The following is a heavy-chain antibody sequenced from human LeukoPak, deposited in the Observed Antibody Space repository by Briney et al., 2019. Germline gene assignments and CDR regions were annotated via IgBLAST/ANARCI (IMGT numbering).Heavy chain of an antibody. Sequence: GGSLRLSCAASGFTFSNAWMSWVRQAPGKGLEWIGRIKSKTDGGSVEYAAPVKGRFTISRDDSKNTLYLQMNSLKSEDTAVYYCSTDLWRVLPLGYWGQGTLVTVSS. J-gene: IGHJ4*02. CDR1: GFTFSNAW. D-gene: IGHD3-16*01. CDR2: IKSKTDGGSV. V-gene: IGHV3-15*01. CDR3: STDLWRVLPLGY.